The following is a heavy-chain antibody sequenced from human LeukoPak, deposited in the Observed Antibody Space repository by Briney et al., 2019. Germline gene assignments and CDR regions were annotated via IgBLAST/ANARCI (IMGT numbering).Heavy chain of an antibody. CDR3: AREVGGTAIHAFDI. CDR1: GYTFTSYD. CDR2: MNPNSGNT. D-gene: IGHD2-21*02. Sequence: ASVTVSCKASGYTFTSYDINWVRQAAGQGLEWMGWMNPNSGNTGYAQKFQGRVTITRNTSISTAYMELSSLRSEDTAVYYCAREVGGTAIHAFDIWGQGTMVTVSS. J-gene: IGHJ3*02. V-gene: IGHV1-8*03.